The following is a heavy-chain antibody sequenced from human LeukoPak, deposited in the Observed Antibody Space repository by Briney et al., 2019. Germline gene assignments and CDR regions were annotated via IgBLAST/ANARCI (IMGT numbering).Heavy chain of an antibody. D-gene: IGHD6-13*01. V-gene: IGHV4-59*01. CDR1: GGSISSYY. CDR3: ARVQPMFISRPHFDS. CDR2: IYYSGST. J-gene: IGHJ4*02. Sequence: SETLSLTCTVSGGSISSYYWSWIRQPPGKGLEWIGYIYYSGSTNYNPSLKSRVTISVDTSKNQFSLKLSSVTAADTAVYYCARVQPMFISRPHFDSWGQGTLVTVSS.